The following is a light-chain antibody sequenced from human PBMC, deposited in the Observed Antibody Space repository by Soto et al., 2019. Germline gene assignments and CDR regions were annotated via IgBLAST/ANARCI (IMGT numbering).Light chain of an antibody. CDR2: DAS. J-gene: IGKJ1*01. Sequence: IEVTQSPSSLAASLGDRVTITCRASQTIGTYVNWYRQKSGAAPELLIYDASTLRSGVPSRFSGGASGTDFTLTISSLQLDDFDTYYCQQSYNTPLTLAQGTKVDIK. V-gene: IGKV1-39*01. CDR1: QTIGTY. CDR3: QQSYNTPLT.